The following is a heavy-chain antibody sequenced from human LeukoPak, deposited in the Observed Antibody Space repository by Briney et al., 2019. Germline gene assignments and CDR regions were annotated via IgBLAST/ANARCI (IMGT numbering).Heavy chain of an antibody. D-gene: IGHD6-13*01. CDR2: IYFSGNT. Sequence: SETLSLTCTVSGGSISSSSYYWAWLRQPPGKGLEWIGNIYFSGNTYYNPSLQSRVTMSVDTSKNQFSLKLSSVTAADTAVYYCARAAEAGGFGYWGQGTLVTVSS. J-gene: IGHJ4*02. V-gene: IGHV4-39*07. CDR3: ARAAEAGGFGY. CDR1: GGSISSSSYY.